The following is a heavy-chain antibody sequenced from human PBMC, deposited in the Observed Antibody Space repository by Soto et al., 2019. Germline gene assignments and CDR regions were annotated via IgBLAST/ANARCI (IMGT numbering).Heavy chain of an antibody. CDR1: GFTFSDAW. D-gene: IGHD3-3*02. CDR3: TTGFTFSKDY. J-gene: IGHJ4*02. Sequence: LRLSCGASGFTFSDAWMTWVRQAPGKGLEWVGHIRSKADGVTTDYAAPVKGRFTISREDSKNTLYLQMNSLKTEDTAVYYCTTGFTFSKDYWGQGALVTVSS. CDR2: IRSKADGVTT. V-gene: IGHV3-15*01.